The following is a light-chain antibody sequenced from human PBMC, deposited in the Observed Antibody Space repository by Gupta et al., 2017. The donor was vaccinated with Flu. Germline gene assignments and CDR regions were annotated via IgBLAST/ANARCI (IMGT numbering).Light chain of an antibody. CDR1: QSISSW. V-gene: IGKV1-5*03. J-gene: IGKJ1*01. Sequence: DIQMTQPPSTLSASVGDRVTITCRASQSISSWLAWYQQKPGKAPKILIYKASNSATGVPSRFSGSGSGTDFTLTISSLQPDDFATYYCQQYNSKPATFGQGTKVEIK. CDR2: KAS. CDR3: QQYNSKPAT.